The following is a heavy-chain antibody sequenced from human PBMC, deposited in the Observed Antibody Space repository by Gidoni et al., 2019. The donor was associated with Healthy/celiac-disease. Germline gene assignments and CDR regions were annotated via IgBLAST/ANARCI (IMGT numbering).Heavy chain of an antibody. CDR2: IYYSGTT. D-gene: IGHD6-19*01. J-gene: IGHJ3*02. V-gene: IGHV4-39*01. CDR1: GGAISSSSYY. CDR3: ARPSSGWRWNDAFDI. Sequence: QLQLQESGPGPVKPSETLSLTCTVSGGAISSSSYYWGWIRRPPGKGVEWIGSIYYSGTTYPNPSLKSRVTISVDTSKNQFSLRLCSVTAADTAVYYCARPSSGWRWNDAFDIWGQGTMVTVSS.